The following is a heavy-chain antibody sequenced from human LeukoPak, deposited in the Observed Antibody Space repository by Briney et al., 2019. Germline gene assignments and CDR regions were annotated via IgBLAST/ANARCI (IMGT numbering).Heavy chain of an antibody. V-gene: IGHV4-30-4*08. Sequence: PSQTLSLTCTVSGGSISSGDYYWSWIRQPPGKGLEWIGYIYYSGSTYYNPSLKSRVTISVDTSKNQFSLKLSSVTAADTAVYYCARDPGYCSSTSCRKNAFDIWGQGTMVTVSS. CDR1: GGSISSGDYY. J-gene: IGHJ3*02. CDR3: ARDPGYCSSTSCRKNAFDI. CDR2: IYYSGST. D-gene: IGHD2-2*01.